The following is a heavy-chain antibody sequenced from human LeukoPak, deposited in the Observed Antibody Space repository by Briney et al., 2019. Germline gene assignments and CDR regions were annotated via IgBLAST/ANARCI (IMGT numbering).Heavy chain of an antibody. D-gene: IGHD5-18*01. CDR1: GFTFSSYA. J-gene: IGHJ6*02. CDR3: ARDGERGYSYGPRYYHYGMDV. V-gene: IGHV3-30-3*01. CDR2: ISYDGSNK. Sequence: GRSLRLSCAPSGFTFSSYAMHWVRQAPGKGLEWVAVISYDGSNKYYADSVKGRFTISRDNSKNTLYLQMNSLRAEDTAVYYCARDGERGYSYGPRYYHYGMDVWGQGTTVTVSS.